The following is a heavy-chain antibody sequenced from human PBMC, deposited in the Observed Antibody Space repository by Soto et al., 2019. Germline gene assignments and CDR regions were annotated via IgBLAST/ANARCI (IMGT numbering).Heavy chain of an antibody. CDR2: IYHSGST. Sequence: QLQLQESGSGLVKPSQTLSLTCAVSGGSISSGGYSWSWIRQPPGKGLEWIGYIYHSGSTYYNPSPRSRVTISVDRSKNPCSLKLSSVTAADTAVYYCARELFASGLYCFDYWGQGTLVTVSS. CDR1: GGSISSGGYS. CDR3: ARELFASGLYCFDY. J-gene: IGHJ4*02. V-gene: IGHV4-30-2*01. D-gene: IGHD3-10*01.